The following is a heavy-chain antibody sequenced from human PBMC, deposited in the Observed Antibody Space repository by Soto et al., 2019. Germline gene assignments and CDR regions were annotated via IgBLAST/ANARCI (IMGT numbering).Heavy chain of an antibody. Sequence: QVQLQQWGAGLLKPSETLSLTCAVYGGSFSGYYWSWIRQPPGKGLEWIGEINHSGSTNYNPSLKGRVTISVDTSKNQFSLKLGSVTAADTAVYYCARRLGRIAALYNWFDPWGQGTLVTVSS. J-gene: IGHJ5*02. V-gene: IGHV4-34*01. CDR3: ARRLGRIAALYNWFDP. CDR2: INHSGST. CDR1: GGSFSGYY. D-gene: IGHD6-13*01.